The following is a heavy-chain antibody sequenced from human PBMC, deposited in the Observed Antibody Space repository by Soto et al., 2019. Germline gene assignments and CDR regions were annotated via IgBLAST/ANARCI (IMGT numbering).Heavy chain of an antibody. J-gene: IGHJ4*02. D-gene: IGHD1-26*01. Sequence: VQLVESGGGLVQPGGSLKLSCAASGFTFSGSAMHWVRQASGKGLEWVGRIRSKANSYATAYAASVKGRFTISRDDSKNTADLQMNSLKTEDTAVYYCTTSLKGYSGSYLVEFWGQGTLVTVSS. CDR1: GFTFSGSA. CDR3: TTSLKGYSGSYLVEF. CDR2: IRSKANSYAT. V-gene: IGHV3-73*02.